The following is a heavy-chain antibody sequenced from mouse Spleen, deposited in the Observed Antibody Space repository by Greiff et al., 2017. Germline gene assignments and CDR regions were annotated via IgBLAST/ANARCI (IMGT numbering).Heavy chain of an antibody. D-gene: IGHD4-1*01. CDR3: ARQAAGTDY. V-gene: IGHV5-9-2*01. Sequence: EVKLVESGGGLVKPGGSLKLSCAASGFTFSSYGMSWVRQTPEKRLEWVATISGGGSYTYYPDSVKGRFTISRDNAKNNLYLQMSSLRSEDTALYYCARQAAGTDYWGQGTTLTVSS. J-gene: IGHJ2*01. CDR2: ISGGGSYT. CDR1: GFTFSSYG.